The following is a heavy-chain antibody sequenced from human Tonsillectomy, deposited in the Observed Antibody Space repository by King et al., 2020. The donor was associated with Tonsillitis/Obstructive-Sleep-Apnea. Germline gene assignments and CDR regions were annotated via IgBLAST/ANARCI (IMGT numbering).Heavy chain of an antibody. D-gene: IGHD3-16*01. CDR3: AKTLIYYVFYNYAMDV. V-gene: IGHV3-30*18. Sequence: VQLVESGGGVVQPGRSLRLSCAASGFTFSTYGMHWVRQAPGKGLEWVSVISYDGGNKYYADSVKGRFTISRDNSKNTLYLQMNSLRAEDTAVYYCAKTLIYYVFYNYAMDVWGHGTTVTVSS. CDR2: ISYDGGNK. J-gene: IGHJ6*02. CDR1: GFTFSTYG.